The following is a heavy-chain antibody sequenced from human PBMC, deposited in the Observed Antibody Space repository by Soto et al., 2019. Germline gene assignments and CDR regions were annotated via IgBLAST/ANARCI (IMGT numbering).Heavy chain of an antibody. CDR2: INPNSGGT. CDR3: ARGLYSGSYFYYYYGMDV. V-gene: IGHV1-2*04. J-gene: IGHJ6*02. D-gene: IGHD1-26*01. CDR1: GYTFTGYY. Sequence: GASVKVSCKASGYTFTGYYMHWVRQAPGQGLEWMGWINPNSGGTNYAQKFQGWVTMTRDTSISTAYMELSRLRSGDTAVYYCARGLYSGSYFYYYYGMDVWGQGTTVTVSS.